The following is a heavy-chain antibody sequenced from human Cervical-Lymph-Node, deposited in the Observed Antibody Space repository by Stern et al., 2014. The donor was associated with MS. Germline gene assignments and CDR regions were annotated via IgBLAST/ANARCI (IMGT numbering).Heavy chain of an antibody. CDR2: VFHSGTT. Sequence: QVQLGQSGPGLVKPSETLSLTCTVSGDSITHYYWSWIRQPPGKGLEWIGDVFHSGTTNYNPSLKSRVTMSVDTSKKQFSLILTSLTAADTAVYFCARGGRDGHNYWYFALWGRGTLVTVSS. CDR1: GDSITHYY. V-gene: IGHV4-59*01. J-gene: IGHJ2*01. D-gene: IGHD5-24*01. CDR3: ARGGRDGHNYWYFAL.